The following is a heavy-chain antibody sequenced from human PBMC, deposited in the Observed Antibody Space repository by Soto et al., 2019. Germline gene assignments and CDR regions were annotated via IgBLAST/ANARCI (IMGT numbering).Heavy chain of an antibody. D-gene: IGHD2-2*01. CDR1: GGSISSSNW. CDR3: ARVSFAHCSSTSCSNNWFDP. J-gene: IGHJ5*02. Sequence: WETLSLTCAVSGGSISSSNWWSCVRQPPGKGLEWIGEIYHSGSTNYNPSLKSRVTISVDKSKNQFSLKLSSVTAADTAVYYCARVSFAHCSSTSCSNNWFDPWGQGTLVTVSS. CDR2: IYHSGST. V-gene: IGHV4-4*02.